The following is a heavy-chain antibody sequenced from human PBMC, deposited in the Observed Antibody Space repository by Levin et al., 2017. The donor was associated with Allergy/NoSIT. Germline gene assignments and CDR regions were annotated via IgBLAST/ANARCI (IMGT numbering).Heavy chain of an antibody. Sequence: GESLKISCAASGFTFSSYAMSWVRQAPGKGLEWVSAISGSGGSTYYADSVKGRFTISRDNSKNTLYLQMNSLRAEDTAVYYCAKDIFPLWFGELYYYFDYWSQGTLVTVSS. D-gene: IGHD3-10*01. J-gene: IGHJ4*02. CDR2: ISGSGGST. CDR1: GFTFSSYA. V-gene: IGHV3-23*01. CDR3: AKDIFPLWFGELYYYFDY.